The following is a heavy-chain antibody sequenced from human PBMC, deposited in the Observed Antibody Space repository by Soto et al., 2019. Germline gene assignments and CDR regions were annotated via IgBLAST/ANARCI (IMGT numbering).Heavy chain of an antibody. J-gene: IGHJ4*02. CDR2: IYHSGST. Sequence: SETLSLTCAVSGGSISSGGYFWSWIRQPPGKSLEWIGYIYHSGSTYYNPSLKSRVSISVDRSKNQFSLKLSSVTAADTAVYYCARGPGGFSYGYYFDYWGQGTLVTVSS. V-gene: IGHV4-30-2*01. D-gene: IGHD5-18*01. CDR1: GGSISSGGYF. CDR3: ARGPGGFSYGYYFDY.